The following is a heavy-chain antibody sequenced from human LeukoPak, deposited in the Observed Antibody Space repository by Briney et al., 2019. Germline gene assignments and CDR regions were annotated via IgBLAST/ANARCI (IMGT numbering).Heavy chain of an antibody. V-gene: IGHV3-23*01. J-gene: IGHJ4*02. Sequence: HPGGSLRLSCAASGFTFSTYAMSWVRQAPGKGLEWVSAITGSGGTTYYADSVKGRFTISRDNSKNTLYLQMDSLRAEDTAIYYCADFGSGSYCFDYWGQGTLVTVSS. CDR1: GFTFSTYA. D-gene: IGHD3-10*01. CDR3: ADFGSGSYCFDY. CDR2: ITGSGGTT.